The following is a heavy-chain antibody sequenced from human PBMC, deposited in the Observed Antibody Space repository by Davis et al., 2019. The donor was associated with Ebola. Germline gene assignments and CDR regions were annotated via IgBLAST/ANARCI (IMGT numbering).Heavy chain of an antibody. CDR2: ISAYNANT. D-gene: IGHD3-10*01. Sequence: ASVKVSCKASGYTFTSYGISWVRQAPGQGLEWMGWISAYNANTNYAQKLQGSVTMTTDTSTSTAYMELRSLTSDDTAVYYCARDRFPFMVFGFWGQGTLVTVSS. CDR1: GYTFTSYG. CDR3: ARDRFPFMVFGF. J-gene: IGHJ4*02. V-gene: IGHV1-18*04.